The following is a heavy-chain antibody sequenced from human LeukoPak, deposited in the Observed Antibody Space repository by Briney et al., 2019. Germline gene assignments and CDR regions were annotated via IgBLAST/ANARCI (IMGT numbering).Heavy chain of an antibody. J-gene: IGHJ6*02. CDR2: RSYDASNE. V-gene: IGHV3-30*03. D-gene: IGHD3-10*02. CDR1: GFTFSSYG. CDR3: ARDLHYYVAMDV. Sequence: PGGSLRLSCAASGFTFSSYGMHWVRQAPGKGLEWVAVRSYDASNEYYADSVKGRFTISRDNSKSMLFLQLNSLRAEDTALYYCARDLHYYVAMDVWGQGTTVTVSS.